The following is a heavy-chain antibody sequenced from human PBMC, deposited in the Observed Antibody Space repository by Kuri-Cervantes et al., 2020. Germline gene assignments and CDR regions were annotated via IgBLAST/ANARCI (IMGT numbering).Heavy chain of an antibody. CDR1: GFTFSSYG. V-gene: IGHV3-30*03. CDR2: ISYDGSNK. CDR3: ARDIAATSYYYYGMDV. J-gene: IGHJ6*02. D-gene: IGHD6-13*01. Sequence: GESLKISCAASGFTFSSYGMHWVRQAPGKGLEWVAVISYDGSNKYYADSVKGRFTISRDNSKNTLYLQMNSLRAEDTAVYYCARDIAATSYYYYGMDVWGQGTTVTVSS.